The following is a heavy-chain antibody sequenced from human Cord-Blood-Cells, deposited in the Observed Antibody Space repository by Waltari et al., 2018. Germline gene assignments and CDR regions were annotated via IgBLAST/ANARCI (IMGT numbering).Heavy chain of an antibody. CDR2: IIPILGIA. Sequence: QVQLVQSGAEVKKPGSSVKVSCQASGGTFSSYAISWVRQAPGQGLEWMGGIIPILGIANYAQKFQGRVTITADESTSTAYMELSSLRSEDTAVYYCARDRELENSDAFDIWGQGTMVTVSS. V-gene: IGHV1-69*04. CDR3: ARDRELENSDAFDI. CDR1: GGTFSSYA. D-gene: IGHD1-1*01. J-gene: IGHJ3*02.